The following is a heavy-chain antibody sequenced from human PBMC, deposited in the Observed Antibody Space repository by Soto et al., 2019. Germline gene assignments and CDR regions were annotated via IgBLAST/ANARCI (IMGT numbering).Heavy chain of an antibody. CDR3: AKEFGWELQLSHPYYNSGMYV. Sequence: QVQLVESGGGVVQPGRSLRLSCAASGFTFRSYGMHWVRQAPGKGLEWVALMSFDGSNKYYADSVRGRFTISSDNSKSTLYLQMDILRPEDTAVYYCAKEFGWELQLSHPYYNSGMYVWGQGTTVTVSS. J-gene: IGHJ6*02. CDR1: GFTFRSYG. CDR2: MSFDGSNK. V-gene: IGHV3-30*18. D-gene: IGHD1-1*01.